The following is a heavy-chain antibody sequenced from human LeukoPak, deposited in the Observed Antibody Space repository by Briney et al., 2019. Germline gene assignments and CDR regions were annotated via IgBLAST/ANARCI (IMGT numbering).Heavy chain of an antibody. J-gene: IGHJ5*02. CDR1: GYTFTGYY. CDR3: ARVLDPYDFWSGFNWFDP. Sequence: ASVKVSCKASGYTFTGYYMHWVRQAPGQGLEWMGWINPNSGGTNYAQKFQGRVTMTRDTSISTAYMELSGLRSDDTAVYYCARVLDPYDFWSGFNWFDPWGQGTLVTVSS. V-gene: IGHV1-2*02. D-gene: IGHD3-3*01. CDR2: INPNSGGT.